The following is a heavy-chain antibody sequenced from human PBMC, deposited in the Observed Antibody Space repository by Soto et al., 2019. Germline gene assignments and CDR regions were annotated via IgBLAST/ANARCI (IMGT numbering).Heavy chain of an antibody. CDR3: ARGYFDSGHGYDL. Sequence: GESLKISCKGPGHLFNNHWIGWVRQTPGKGLEWMGLIFTRDPETKTSPSFQGHVSFSVDNSINTVYLQWTSLKTTDTGIYFCARGYFDSGHGYDLWGQGTLVTVSS. CDR1: GHLFNNHW. J-gene: IGHJ5*02. V-gene: IGHV5-51*01. CDR2: IFTRDPET. D-gene: IGHD3-10*01.